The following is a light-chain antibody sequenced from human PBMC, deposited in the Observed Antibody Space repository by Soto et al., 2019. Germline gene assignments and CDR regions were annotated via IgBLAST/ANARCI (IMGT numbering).Light chain of an antibody. CDR3: QQANSFPLT. V-gene: IGKV1-12*01. J-gene: IGKJ4*01. Sequence: QMTQSPSSVSASVVDRITITCRASQGISSWLAWYQTKPGKAPKLLIYAACSLQSGVPSRFSGSGSGTDFTLTISSLQPEDFATYYCQQANSFPLTFGGGTKVDIK. CDR2: AAC. CDR1: QGISSW.